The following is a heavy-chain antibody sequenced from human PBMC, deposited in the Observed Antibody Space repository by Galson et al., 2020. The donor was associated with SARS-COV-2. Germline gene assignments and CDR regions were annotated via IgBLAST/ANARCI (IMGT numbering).Heavy chain of an antibody. CDR2: ISGSGGNT. V-gene: IGHV3-23*01. CDR3: TKARLGYCTSSTCYTEGWFDP. CDR1: GFTFSSYA. J-gene: IGHJ5*02. Sequence: GESLKISCAASGFTFSSYAMSWVRQAPGKGLEWVSAISGSGGNTYYADSVKGRFTLSRDNSKNTLYLQMNGLRADDTAVYYCTKARLGYCTSSTCYTEGWFDPWGQGTLVTVS. D-gene: IGHD2-2*02.